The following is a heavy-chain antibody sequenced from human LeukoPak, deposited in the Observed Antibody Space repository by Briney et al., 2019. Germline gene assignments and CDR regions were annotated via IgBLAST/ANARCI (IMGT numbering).Heavy chain of an antibody. J-gene: IGHJ4*02. CDR3: ARVRFLEWLSFDY. V-gene: IGHV3-66*01. CDR2: LYSGGNT. CDR1: GFTFSSFE. D-gene: IGHD3-3*01. Sequence: GGSLRLSCAASGFTFSSFEMNWVRRAPGKGLEWVSVLYSGGNTNYADSVKGRFTISRDNSKNTVYLQMNSLRSEDTAVYYCARVRFLEWLSFDYWGRGTLVTVCS.